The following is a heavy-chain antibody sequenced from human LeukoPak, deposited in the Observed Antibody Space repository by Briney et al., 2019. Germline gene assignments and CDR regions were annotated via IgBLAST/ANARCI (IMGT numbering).Heavy chain of an antibody. J-gene: IGHJ3*02. CDR2: ISNSSSYI. Sequence: GGSLRLSCAASGFTFSSYSMNWVRQAPGKGLEWVSSISNSSSYIYYADSVKGRFTISRDNAKNSLYLQMNSLRAEDTAVYYCARGVYGSLDDAFDIWGQGTMVTASS. D-gene: IGHD5/OR15-5a*01. V-gene: IGHV3-21*01. CDR1: GFTFSSYS. CDR3: ARGVYGSLDDAFDI.